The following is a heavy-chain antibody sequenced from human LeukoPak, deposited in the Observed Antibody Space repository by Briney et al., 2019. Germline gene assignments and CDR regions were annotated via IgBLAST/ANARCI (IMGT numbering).Heavy chain of an antibody. J-gene: IGHJ4*02. D-gene: IGHD3-22*01. CDR1: GFTVSSNY. V-gene: IGHV3-66*01. Sequence: GGSLRLSCAASGFTVSSNYMSWVRQAPGKALEWVSVIFSGGSTFYADSAKGRFTISRDNSKNTLYLQMNSLRAEDTALYYCARDSGDDSTGYYGWDHWGQGTLVTVSS. CDR3: ARDSGDDSTGYYGWDH. CDR2: IFSGGST.